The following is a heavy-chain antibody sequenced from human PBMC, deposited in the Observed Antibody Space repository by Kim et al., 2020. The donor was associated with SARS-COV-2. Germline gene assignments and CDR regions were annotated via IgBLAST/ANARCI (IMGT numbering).Heavy chain of an antibody. CDR1: GGSISSSSYY. CDR3: VKDLGTTWLGAAGYFD. CDR2: IYYSGST. V-gene: IGHV4-39*07. D-gene: IGHD3-10*01. J-gene: IGHJ4*03. Sequence: SETLSLTCTVSGGSISSSSYYWGWIRQPPGKGLEWIGSIYYSGSTYYNPSLKSRVTISVDTSKNQFSLKLSSVTAADTAVYYCVKDLGTTWLGAAGYFD.